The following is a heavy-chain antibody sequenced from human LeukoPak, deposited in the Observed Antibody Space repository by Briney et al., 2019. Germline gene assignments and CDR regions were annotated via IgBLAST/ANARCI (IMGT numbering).Heavy chain of an antibody. V-gene: IGHV3-21*01. Sequence: GGSLRLSCVASGFTFSTYSMNWVRQAPGKGLEWVSSISSSSSYIYYADSVKGRFTISRDNAKNSLYLQMNSLRAEDTAVYYCARASSWYASVYWGQGTLVTVSS. D-gene: IGHD6-13*01. J-gene: IGHJ4*02. CDR1: GFTFSTYS. CDR3: ARASSWYASVY. CDR2: ISSSSSYI.